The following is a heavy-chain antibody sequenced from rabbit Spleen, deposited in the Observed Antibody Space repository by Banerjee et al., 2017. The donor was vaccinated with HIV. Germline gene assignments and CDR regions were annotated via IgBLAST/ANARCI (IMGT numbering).Heavy chain of an antibody. D-gene: IGHD8-1*01. Sequence: QEQLVESGGGLVKPEGSLTLTCKASGFSFSEKEEMCWVRQAPGKGLEWIGCINTITAKSVYATWAKGRFTISRASSTTVTLQMTSLTVADTATYFCARDTGSSFSSYGMDLWGQGTLVTVS. J-gene: IGHJ6*01. V-gene: IGHV1S45*01. CDR2: INTITAKS. CDR3: ARDTGSSFSSYGMDL. CDR1: GFSFSEKEE.